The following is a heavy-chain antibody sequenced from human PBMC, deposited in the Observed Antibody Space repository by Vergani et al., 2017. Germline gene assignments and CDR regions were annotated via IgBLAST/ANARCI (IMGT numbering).Heavy chain of an antibody. CDR1: GFTFSSYG. CDR2: ISYDGSNK. V-gene: IGHV3-30*18. Sequence: QVQLVESGGGVVQPGRSLRLSCAASGFTFSSYGMHWVRQAPGKGLEWVAVISYDGSNKYYADSVKGRFTISRDNSKNTLYLQMNSLRAEDTAVYYCAKDLAWFGELYYYGMDVWGQGP. D-gene: IGHD3-10*01. J-gene: IGHJ6*02. CDR3: AKDLAWFGELYYYGMDV.